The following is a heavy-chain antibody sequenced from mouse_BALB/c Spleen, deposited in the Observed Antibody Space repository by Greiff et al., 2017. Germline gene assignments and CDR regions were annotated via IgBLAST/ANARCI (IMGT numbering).Heavy chain of an antibody. J-gene: IGHJ3*01. CDR2: ISYDGSN. CDR1: GYSITSGYY. D-gene: IGHD1-1*01. Sequence: EVQLHESGPGLVKPSQSLSLTCSVTGYSITSGYYWNWIRQFPGNKLEWMGYISYDGSNNYNPSLKNRISITRDTSKNQFFLKLNSVTTEDTATYYCARYLYYYGSRGAYWGQGTLVTVSA. V-gene: IGHV3-6*02. CDR3: ARYLYYYGSRGAY.